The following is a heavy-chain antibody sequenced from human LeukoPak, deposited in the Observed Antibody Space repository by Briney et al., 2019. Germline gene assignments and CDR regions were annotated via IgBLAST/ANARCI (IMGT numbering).Heavy chain of an antibody. D-gene: IGHD2-15*01. J-gene: IGHJ4*02. CDR3: ARETVGFDY. CDR2: IYSSGST. Sequence: GGSLRLSCAASGFTVSSKYMSWVRQAPGKGLEWVSIIYSSGSTFYADSVKGRFTISRDKSKNTLYLQMNSLRAEDTAVYYCARETVGFDYWAREPWSPSPQ. CDR1: GFTVSSKY. V-gene: IGHV3-66*01.